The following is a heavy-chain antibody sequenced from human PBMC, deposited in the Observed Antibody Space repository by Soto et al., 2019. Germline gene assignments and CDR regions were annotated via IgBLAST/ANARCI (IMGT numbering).Heavy chain of an antibody. CDR3: ARGANDFWSGYSNWFDP. CDR1: GGSISSSSYY. CDR2: IYYSGST. J-gene: IGHJ5*02. D-gene: IGHD3-3*01. Sequence: PSETLSLTCTVSGGSISSSSYYWGWIRQPPGKGLEWIGSIYYSGSTYYTPSLKSRVTISVDTSRNQFSLKLSSVTAADTAVYYCARGANDFWSGYSNWFDPWGQGTLVTVSS. V-gene: IGHV4-39*01.